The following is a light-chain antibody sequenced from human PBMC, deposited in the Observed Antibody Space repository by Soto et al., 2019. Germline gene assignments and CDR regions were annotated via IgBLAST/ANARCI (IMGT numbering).Light chain of an antibody. CDR3: QQYTTYPYT. CDR2: DAS. Sequence: DIQMTQSPSTLSASVGDGVTITCRASQSVTNWLAWYQQKPGKAPNLLIYDASRVQSGIPSRFSGSGSGTEFTLTISSLQPDDFANYYCQQYTTYPYTFGQGTKLEIK. V-gene: IGKV1-5*01. CDR1: QSVTNW. J-gene: IGKJ2*01.